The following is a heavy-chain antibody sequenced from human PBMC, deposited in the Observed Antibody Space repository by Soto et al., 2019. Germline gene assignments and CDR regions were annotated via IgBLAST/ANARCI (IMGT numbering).Heavy chain of an antibody. V-gene: IGHV3-23*01. CDR2: ISGSGGST. J-gene: IGHJ4*02. CDR1: GFTFSSYA. CDR3: AKDQVGGAAASIVEATTSYFDY. D-gene: IGHD1-26*01. Sequence: GGSLRLSCAASGFTFSSYAMSWVRQAPGKGLEWVSAISGSGGSTYYADSVKGRFTISRDNSKNTLYLQMNSLRAEDTAVYYCAKDQVGGAAASIVEATTSYFDYWGQGTLVTVSS.